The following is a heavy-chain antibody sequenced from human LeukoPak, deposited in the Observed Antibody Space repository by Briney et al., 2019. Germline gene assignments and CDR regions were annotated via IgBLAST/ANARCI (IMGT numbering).Heavy chain of an antibody. V-gene: IGHV3-23*01. Sequence: PGGSLRLSCAASGFTFSSYAMSWVRQAPGKGLEWVSAISGSGGSTYYADSVKGRFTISRDNSKNTLYLQMNSLRAEDTAVYYCAKAHYYDSSGYYGSYFDYWGQGTLVTVSS. CDR2: ISGSGGST. CDR3: AKAHYYDSSGYYGSYFDY. CDR1: GFTFSSYA. J-gene: IGHJ4*02. D-gene: IGHD3-22*01.